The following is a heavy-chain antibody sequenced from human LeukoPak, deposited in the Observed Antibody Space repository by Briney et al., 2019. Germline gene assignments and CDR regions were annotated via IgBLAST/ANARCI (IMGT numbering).Heavy chain of an antibody. J-gene: IGHJ4*02. CDR3: AIRDGHTDH. Sequence: ASVKVSCKTSGYTFTNYAMHWVRQAPGQTIEWLAWINPANGYTRYSQHFQDRVTVSTDTSADTAYMELSSLRSEDKAVYYCAIRDGHTDHWGQGTLVTVSS. D-gene: IGHD5-24*01. V-gene: IGHV1-3*03. CDR2: INPANGYT. CDR1: GYTFTNYA.